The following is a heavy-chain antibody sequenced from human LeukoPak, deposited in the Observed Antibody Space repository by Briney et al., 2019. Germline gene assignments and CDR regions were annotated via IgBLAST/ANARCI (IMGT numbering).Heavy chain of an antibody. CDR3: ARAQQLTTYYFDS. Sequence: ASVKVSCKASGGTFSSYAISWVRQAPGQGLEWMGRINPNSGGTNYAQKFQGRVTMTRDTSISTAYMELGSLRSDDTAVYYCARAQQLTTYYFDSWGQGTLVTVSS. CDR2: INPNSGGT. J-gene: IGHJ4*02. CDR1: GGTFSSYA. D-gene: IGHD6-13*01. V-gene: IGHV1-2*06.